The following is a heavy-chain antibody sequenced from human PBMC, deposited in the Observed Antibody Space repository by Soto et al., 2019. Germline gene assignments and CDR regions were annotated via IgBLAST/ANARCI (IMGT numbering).Heavy chain of an antibody. CDR2: IYYSGAA. CDR3: ARLAYSGYFQT. CDR1: GDSISSSTYY. Sequence: PSETLSLTCDASGDSISSSTYYWGWIRQPPGKGLEWLASIYYSGAAYYNPSLRSRVSISVDTSNNRFSLALTSLTAADTAVYFCARLAYSGYFQTWGQGSLVTVSS. D-gene: IGHD2-21*01. V-gene: IGHV4-39*02. J-gene: IGHJ1*01.